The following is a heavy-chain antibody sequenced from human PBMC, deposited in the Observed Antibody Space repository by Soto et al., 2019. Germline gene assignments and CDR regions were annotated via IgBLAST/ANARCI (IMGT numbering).Heavy chain of an antibody. Sequence: QVQLVQSGAEVKKPGASVKVSCKASGYTFTSYGISWVRQAPGQGLEWMGWISAYNGNTNYAQKLQGRVTMTTDTSTRTAYMELRSLRSDDTAVYYCAKQIHKDTAMVPGYYYYYGMDVWGQGTTVTVSS. CDR3: AKQIHKDTAMVPGYYYYYGMDV. D-gene: IGHD5-18*01. V-gene: IGHV1-18*01. CDR2: ISAYNGNT. J-gene: IGHJ6*02. CDR1: GYTFTSYG.